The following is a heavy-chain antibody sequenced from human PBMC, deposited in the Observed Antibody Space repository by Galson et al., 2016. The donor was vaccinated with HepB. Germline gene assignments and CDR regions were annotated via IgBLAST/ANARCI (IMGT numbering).Heavy chain of an antibody. D-gene: IGHD1-26*01. CDR3: ARGGLSGSPQLDL. V-gene: IGHV4-30-2*01. J-gene: IGHJ3*01. CDR2: IYHSGST. CDR1: GGSISSGRYS. Sequence: TLSLTCDVSGGSISSGRYSWTWIRQPPGQGLEWIGNIYHSGSTNYNPSLQSRLTISIDTSGNQFSLKLTSVTAADTARYYCARGGLSGSPQLDLWGQGTMVTVSS.